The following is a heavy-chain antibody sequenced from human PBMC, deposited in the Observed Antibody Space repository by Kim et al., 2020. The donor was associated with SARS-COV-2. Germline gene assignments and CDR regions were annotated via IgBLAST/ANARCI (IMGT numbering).Heavy chain of an antibody. J-gene: IGHJ6*02. CDR2: ISASAGNT. Sequence: GGSLRLSCEASGFTFNKYAMNWVRQTPGKGLEWVSVISASAGNTDYADSVKGRFTISRDYSKNMVYLQMNSLRAEDTAVYFCAKSTYDAGSYPVNYYYYYGVDVWGQGTTVAVAS. D-gene: IGHD3-10*01. V-gene: IGHV3-23*01. CDR3: AKSTYDAGSYPVNYYYYYGVDV. CDR1: GFTFNKYA.